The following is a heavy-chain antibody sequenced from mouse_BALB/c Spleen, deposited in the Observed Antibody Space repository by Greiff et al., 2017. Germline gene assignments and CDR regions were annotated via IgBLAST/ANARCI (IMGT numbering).Heavy chain of an antibody. J-gene: IGHJ1*01. CDR2: INSNGGST. CDR3: ARDYYGSHRYFDV. V-gene: IGHV5-6-3*01. D-gene: IGHD1-1*01. CDR1: GFTFSSYG. Sequence: EVQVVESGGGLVQPGGSLKLSCAASGFTFSSYGMSWVRQTPDKRLELVATINSNGGSTYYPDSVKGRFTISRDNAKNTLYLQMSSLKSEDTAMYYCARDYYGSHRYFDVWGAGTTVTVSS.